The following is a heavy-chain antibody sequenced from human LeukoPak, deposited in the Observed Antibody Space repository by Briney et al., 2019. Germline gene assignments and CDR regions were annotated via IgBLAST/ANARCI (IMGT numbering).Heavy chain of an antibody. CDR3: ARTSGYSSSWYPGWFDP. CDR2: INHSGST. Sequence: SETLSLTCAVYGGSFSGYYWSWIREPPGKGLEWIGEINHSGSTNYNPSLKSRVTISVDTSKNQFSLKLSSVTAADTAVYYCARTSGYSSSWYPGWFDPWGQGTLVTVSS. V-gene: IGHV4-34*01. CDR1: GGSFSGYY. D-gene: IGHD6-13*01. J-gene: IGHJ5*02.